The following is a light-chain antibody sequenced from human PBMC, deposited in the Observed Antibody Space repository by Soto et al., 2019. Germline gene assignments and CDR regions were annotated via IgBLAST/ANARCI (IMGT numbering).Light chain of an antibody. J-gene: IGKJ1*01. V-gene: IGKV1-39*01. Sequence: DIQMTQSPSSLSASVGDRVTLTCRASQDISVYVNWYQQKPGKAHRLLIYATSELQTGVPSRFSGGGSGTDFTLIISSLQPEDFATYYCQQTYRTSWTFGQGTKVEIK. CDR2: ATS. CDR3: QQTYRTSWT. CDR1: QDISVY.